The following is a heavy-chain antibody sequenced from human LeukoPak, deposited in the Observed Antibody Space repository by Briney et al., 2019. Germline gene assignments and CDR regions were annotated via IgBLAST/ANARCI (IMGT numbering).Heavy chain of an antibody. D-gene: IGHD6-6*01. CDR3: GSFDVY. V-gene: IGHV3-7*01. CDR1: GFTFSRYW. J-gene: IGHJ4*02. Sequence: GGSLRLSCAASGFTFSRYWMTWVRQAPGKGLDCVTNIKQDGREKSYVTSEKCRFTISRDNTKKSLYLQMVNLRAKDTAVYYCGSFDVYWGQGTLVTVSS. CDR2: IKQDGREK.